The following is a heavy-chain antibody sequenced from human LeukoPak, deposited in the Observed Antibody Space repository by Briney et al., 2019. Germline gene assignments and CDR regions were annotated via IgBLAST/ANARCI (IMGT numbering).Heavy chain of an antibody. Sequence: GGSLRLSCAASGFIFSDYYMTWIRQAPGKGREGVAHISFRGDKILYAVSVKGRFTISRDSASNSLYLQMNNLRAEDTAVYYCAREENVWNLLYNYYMDVWGKGTTVTVSS. V-gene: IGHV3-11*01. CDR3: AREENVWNLLYNYYMDV. CDR1: GFIFSDYY. CDR2: ISFRGDKI. J-gene: IGHJ6*03. D-gene: IGHD1-1*01.